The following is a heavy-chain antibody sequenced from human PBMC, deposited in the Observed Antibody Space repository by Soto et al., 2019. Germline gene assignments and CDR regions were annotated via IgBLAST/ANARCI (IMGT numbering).Heavy chain of an antibody. J-gene: IGHJ6*02. CDR2: IIPIFGTA. Sequence: SVKLACKTSLGTLSSYTISWVRQAPGQGLEWMGGIIPIFGTANYAQKFQGRVTITADKSTSTAYMELSSLRYEDTAVYYCARVGYYGSGSYCLYYCYGMDVWGQGTTVTV. CDR1: LGTLSSYT. D-gene: IGHD3-10*01. V-gene: IGHV1-69*06. CDR3: ARVGYYGSGSYCLYYCYGMDV.